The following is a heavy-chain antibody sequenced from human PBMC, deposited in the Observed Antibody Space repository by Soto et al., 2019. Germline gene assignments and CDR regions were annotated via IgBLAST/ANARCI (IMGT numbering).Heavy chain of an antibody. V-gene: IGHV4-30-4*01. J-gene: IGHJ4*02. D-gene: IGHD3-22*01. CDR1: GDSISSGEYY. CDR3: ARGAYYYDSSGLSY. CDR2: IYYTGPT. Sequence: SETLSLTCTVSGDSISSGEYYWSWIRQSPGKGLEWIGYIYYTGPTHYNPSLKSRLTMSIDTSKNQFSLKLNSVTAEDTAVYYCARGAYYYDSSGLSYWGQGTQVTVSS.